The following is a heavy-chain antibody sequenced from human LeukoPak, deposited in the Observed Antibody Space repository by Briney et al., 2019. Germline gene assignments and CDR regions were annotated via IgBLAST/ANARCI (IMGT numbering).Heavy chain of an antibody. CDR1: GFTFSSYA. CDR2: ISGSGGST. D-gene: IGHD3-3*01. CDR3: ARALPATIFGSDFDY. V-gene: IGHV3-23*01. J-gene: IGHJ4*02. Sequence: GGSLRLSCAASGFTFSSYAMSWVRQAPGKGLEWVSAISGSGGSTYYADSVKGRFTISRDNSKNTLYLQMNSLRAEDTAVYYCARALPATIFGSDFDYWGQGTLVTVSS.